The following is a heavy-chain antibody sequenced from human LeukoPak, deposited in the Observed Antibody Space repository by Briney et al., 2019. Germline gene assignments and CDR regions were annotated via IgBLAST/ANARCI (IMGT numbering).Heavy chain of an antibody. CDR1: GGTFSGYA. V-gene: IGHV1-69*01. CDR3: ARALVVPAAIGPFDY. Sequence: GASVKVSFKASGGTFSGYAISWVRQAPGQGLEWMGGIIPIFGTANYAQKFQGRVTITADESTSTAYMELSSLRSEDTAVYYCARALVVPAAIGPFDYWGQGTLVTVSS. J-gene: IGHJ4*02. CDR2: IIPIFGTA. D-gene: IGHD2-2*01.